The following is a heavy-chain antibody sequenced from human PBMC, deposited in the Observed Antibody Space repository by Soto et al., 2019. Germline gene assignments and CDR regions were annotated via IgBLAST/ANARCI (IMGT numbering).Heavy chain of an antibody. D-gene: IGHD3-16*01. CDR2: ISGYNGNT. CDR3: ARDRGGDGMDV. CDR1: GYTFSSYG. J-gene: IGHJ6*02. Sequence: QVQLVQSGAEVKKPGASVKVSCKASGYTFSSYGISWVRQAPGQGLEWMGWISGYNGNTNYAQKLQGRVTMTMDTSTSTVYMELRSLRSDDTAVYYCARDRGGDGMDVWGQGTTVTVSS. V-gene: IGHV1-18*01.